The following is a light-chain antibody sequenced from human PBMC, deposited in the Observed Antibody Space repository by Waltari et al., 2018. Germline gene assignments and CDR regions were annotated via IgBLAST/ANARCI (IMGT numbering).Light chain of an antibody. CDR2: DAS. Sequence: EIVLTQSPTTLSLSPGERATLSCRASQSVSSYLVWYQQKPGQAPKFLIYDASNRATGVPARFSGSGSGTDFTLTINSLESEDFAVYYCQQRSNWPITFGQGTRLEIK. CDR1: QSVSSY. V-gene: IGKV3-11*01. J-gene: IGKJ5*01. CDR3: QQRSNWPIT.